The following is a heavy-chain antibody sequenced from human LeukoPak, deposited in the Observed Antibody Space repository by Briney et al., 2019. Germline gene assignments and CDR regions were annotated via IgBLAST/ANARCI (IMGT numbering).Heavy chain of an antibody. V-gene: IGHV3-48*01. J-gene: IGHJ4*02. CDR2: ISSGGGTT. Sequence: GGSLRLSCAASGFTFSWFSMNFFRQAPGKGLEWLSYISSGGGTTYYSDSVKGRFTISRDDAQNSLYLQMNSLTAEDTAVYYCARDLNWSFDYWGQGTLVTVSS. D-gene: IGHD1-1*01. CDR1: GFTFSWFS. CDR3: ARDLNWSFDY.